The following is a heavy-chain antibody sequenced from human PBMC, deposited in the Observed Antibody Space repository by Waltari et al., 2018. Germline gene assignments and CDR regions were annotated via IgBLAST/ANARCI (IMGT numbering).Heavy chain of an antibody. Sequence: QVQLQQWGAGLLKPSETLSLTCGVDGESLRGYYWNWIRQPPGKGLEWIGEIEDSGTAHGNPARKSRVAMSVDMSKNQISLRLSSVTAADTALYFCVRGRRYSRPYFDLWGQGALVTVSS. CDR3: VRGRRYSRPYFDL. CDR1: GESLRGYY. D-gene: IGHD5-12*01. CDR2: IEDSGTA. V-gene: IGHV4-34*01. J-gene: IGHJ4*02.